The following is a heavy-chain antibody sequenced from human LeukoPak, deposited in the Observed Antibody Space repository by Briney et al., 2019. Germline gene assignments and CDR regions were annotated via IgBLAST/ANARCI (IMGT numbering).Heavy chain of an antibody. CDR3: AKGGCSGGSCHSVFDY. D-gene: IGHD2-15*01. Sequence: GGSLRLSCAASGFSFSNYAMNWVRQAPGKGLEWVSSIDGSSSHIYYADSMKGRFTISRDNSKNTLYLQMNTLRAEDTAIYFCAKGGCSGGSCHSVFDYWGQGTLVTVSS. V-gene: IGHV3-23*01. CDR1: GFSFSNYA. CDR2: IDGSSSHI. J-gene: IGHJ4*02.